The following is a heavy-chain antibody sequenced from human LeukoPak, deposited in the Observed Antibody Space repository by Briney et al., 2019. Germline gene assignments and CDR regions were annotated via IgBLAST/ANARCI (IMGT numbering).Heavy chain of an antibody. V-gene: IGHV3-48*03. CDR1: GFTFSSYE. Sequence: GGSLRLSCAAPGFTFSSYEMNWVRQAPGKGLEWVSYISSSGSTIYYADSVKGRFTISRDNAKNSLYLQMNSLRAEDTAVYYCARARNYYGSGSYRRYYYGMDVWGQGTTVTVSS. J-gene: IGHJ6*02. CDR2: ISSSGSTI. D-gene: IGHD3-10*01. CDR3: ARARNYYGSGSYRRYYYGMDV.